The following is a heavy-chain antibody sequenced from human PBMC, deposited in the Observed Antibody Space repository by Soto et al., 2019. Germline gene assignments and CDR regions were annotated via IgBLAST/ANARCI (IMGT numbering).Heavy chain of an antibody. CDR3: TTDDPINKN. Sequence: EMQLVESGGGFVQPGGSIRLSCAASGFTFSNAWMSWVRQAPGKGLEWISRIKSKTNGGTTDYAGPVKGRFTISRDDSKNTLYLQMNSLKTEDTAMYYCTTDDPINKNWGQGTLVTVSP. CDR2: IKSKTNGGTT. J-gene: IGHJ4*02. V-gene: IGHV3-15*01. CDR1: GFTFSNAW.